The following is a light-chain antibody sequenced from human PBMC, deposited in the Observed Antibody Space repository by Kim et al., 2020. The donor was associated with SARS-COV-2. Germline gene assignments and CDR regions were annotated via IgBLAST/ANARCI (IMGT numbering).Light chain of an antibody. CDR2: DVS. Sequence: QSALAQPTSVSGSPGQSITISCTGTSSDVGDYNFVSWFQQHPGKAPKLMIYDVSARPSGVSDRFSGSKSGNTASLTISGLQAEDEAGYYCCSFTDTSTLYVFGTGTKVTVL. CDR1: SSDVGDYNF. CDR3: CSFTDTSTLYV. V-gene: IGLV2-14*03. J-gene: IGLJ1*01.